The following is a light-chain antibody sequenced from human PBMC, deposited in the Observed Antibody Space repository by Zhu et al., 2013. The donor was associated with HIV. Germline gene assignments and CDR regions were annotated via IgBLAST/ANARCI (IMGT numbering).Light chain of an antibody. CDR1: QSITSSS. Sequence: EIVLTQSPGTLSLSPGEGASLSCRASQSITSSSLAWYQQKPGQAPRLLIYGASSRATGIPDRFSGSGSGTDFTLTISRLEPEDFAVYYCQQYDSSCSFGLGDQAGDQT. CDR2: GAS. CDR3: QQYDSSCS. J-gene: IGKJ2*04. V-gene: IGKV3-20*01.